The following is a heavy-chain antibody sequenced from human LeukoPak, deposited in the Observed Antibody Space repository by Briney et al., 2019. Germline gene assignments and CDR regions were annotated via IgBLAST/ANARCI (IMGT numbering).Heavy chain of an antibody. CDR2: ISSSSSYT. V-gene: IGHV3-11*03. D-gene: IGHD5-18*01. CDR3: ASVGARRGYTYGQYYFDY. J-gene: IGHJ4*02. CDR1: GFTFSSYA. Sequence: AGGSLRLSCAASGFTFSSYAMSWVRQAPGKGLEWVSYISSSSSYTNYADSVKGRFTISRDNAKNSLYLQMNSLRAEDTAVYYCASVGARRGYTYGQYYFDYWSQGTLVTVSS.